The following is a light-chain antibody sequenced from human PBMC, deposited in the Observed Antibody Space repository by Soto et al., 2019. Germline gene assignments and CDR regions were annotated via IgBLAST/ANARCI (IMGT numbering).Light chain of an antibody. CDR3: LQHNSYRT. CDR1: QGIKND. J-gene: IGKJ1*01. Sequence: DSQMTQSPSSRSASVGDRVTITCRASQGIKNDLGWYQQKPGKAPKLLIYAASSMQSGFPSRFSGSGSGTEFNLTISSLQPEDFSTYYCLQHNSYRTFGQGTKVDIK. V-gene: IGKV1-17*01. CDR2: AAS.